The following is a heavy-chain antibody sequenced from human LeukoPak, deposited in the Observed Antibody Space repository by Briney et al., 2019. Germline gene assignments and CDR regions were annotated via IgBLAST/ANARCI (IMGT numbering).Heavy chain of an antibody. D-gene: IGHD3-16*01. V-gene: IGHV3-66*02. Sequence: GGSLRLSCAASGFTVSSNYMSWVRQAPGKGLEWVSVIYSGGSTYYADSVKGRFTISRDNSKNTLYHQMNSLRAEDTAVYYCARDPFMITFGGVTDYWGQGTLVTVSS. CDR2: IYSGGST. CDR3: ARDPFMITFGGVTDY. J-gene: IGHJ4*02. CDR1: GFTVSSNY.